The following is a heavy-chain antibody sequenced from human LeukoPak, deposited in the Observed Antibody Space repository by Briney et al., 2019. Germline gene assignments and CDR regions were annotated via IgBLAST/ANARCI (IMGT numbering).Heavy chain of an antibody. J-gene: IGHJ3*02. Sequence: GGSLRLSCAASGFTFSRYWMSWVRQAPGRGLEWVANIKHDGSQKYYVDSVKGRITISRDNAKNSLYLQMNSLTPEDTAVYSCARDGMGGIKAFDIWGQGTMVTVSS. V-gene: IGHV3-7*03. CDR1: GFTFSRYW. D-gene: IGHD3-10*01. CDR2: IKHDGSQK. CDR3: ARDGMGGIKAFDI.